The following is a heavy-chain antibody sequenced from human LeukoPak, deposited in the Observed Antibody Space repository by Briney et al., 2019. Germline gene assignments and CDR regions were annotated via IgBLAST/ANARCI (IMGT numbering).Heavy chain of an antibody. J-gene: IGHJ6*03. D-gene: IGHD2-8*01. V-gene: IGHV4-59*11. CDR2: IYYSGST. CDR3: ARVRSYCTNGVCFYYYYYMDV. Sequence: PSETLSLTCTVSGASISSHYWSWIRQPPGKGLEWIGYIYYSGSTNYNPSLKSRVTISVDTSKNQFSLKLSSVTAADTAVYYCARVRSYCTNGVCFYYYYYMDVWGKGTTVTVSS. CDR1: GASISSHY.